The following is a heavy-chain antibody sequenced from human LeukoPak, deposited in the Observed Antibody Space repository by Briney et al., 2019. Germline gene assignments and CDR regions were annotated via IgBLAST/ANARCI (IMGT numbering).Heavy chain of an antibody. J-gene: IGHJ4*02. CDR3: ARGYSDSSGYSYFDY. V-gene: IGHV1-46*01. Sequence: ASVTVSCKASGYTFTSYYMLWVRQAPGQGLEWMGLINPSGGSTSYAQKFQGRVTMTRDTSTSTVYMELSSLRSEDTAVYYCARGYSDSSGYSYFDYWGQGTLVTVSS. CDR2: INPSGGST. CDR1: GYTFTSYY. D-gene: IGHD3-22*01.